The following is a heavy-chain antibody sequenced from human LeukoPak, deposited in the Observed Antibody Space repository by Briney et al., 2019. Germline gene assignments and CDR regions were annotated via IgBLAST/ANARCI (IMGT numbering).Heavy chain of an antibody. CDR1: GFIFSTSA. J-gene: IGHJ4*02. Sequence: GGSLRLSCVTSGFIFSTSAMGWVRQAPGTGLEWVSVVSDSGDYTSYADSVKGRFRISRDNSENKLYLQMNSLRTEDTAIYYCAMTYDFWSGYPGWGQGTLVTVSS. V-gene: IGHV3-23*01. CDR3: AMTYDFWSGYPG. CDR2: VSDSGDYT. D-gene: IGHD3-3*01.